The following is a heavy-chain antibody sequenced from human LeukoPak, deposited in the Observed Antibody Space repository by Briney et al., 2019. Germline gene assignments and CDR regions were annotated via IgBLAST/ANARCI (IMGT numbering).Heavy chain of an antibody. J-gene: IGHJ4*02. CDR1: GFTFSSYS. CDR3: ARSGSYAGGFDY. Sequence: GGSLRLSCAVSGFTFSSYSMNWVRQAPGKGLEWVSSISSSSSYIYYAVSVKGRFTISRDNAKNSLYLQMNSLRAEDTAVYYCARSGSYAGGFDYWGQGTLVTVSS. D-gene: IGHD1-26*01. CDR2: ISSSSSYI. V-gene: IGHV3-21*01.